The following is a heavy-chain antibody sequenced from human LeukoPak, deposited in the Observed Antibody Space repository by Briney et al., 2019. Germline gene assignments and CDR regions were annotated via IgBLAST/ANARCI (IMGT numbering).Heavy chain of an antibody. CDR3: AGEGDNWFDP. CDR2: ISWNSGSI. J-gene: IGHJ5*02. V-gene: IGHV3-9*01. CDR1: GFTFDDYA. D-gene: IGHD3-16*01. Sequence: GGSLRLSCAASGFTFDDYAMHWVRQAPGKGVEWVSGISWNSGSIGYADSVKGRFTISRDNAKNSLYLQMNSLRAEDTAVYYCAGEGDNWFDPWGQGTLVTVSS.